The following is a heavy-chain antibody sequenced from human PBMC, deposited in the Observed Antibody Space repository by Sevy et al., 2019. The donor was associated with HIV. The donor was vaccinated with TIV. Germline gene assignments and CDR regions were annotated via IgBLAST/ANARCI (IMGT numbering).Heavy chain of an antibody. J-gene: IGHJ6*02. CDR2: IYYSGST. CDR3: ARGSVPSLRATYYYGMDV. CDR1: GGSISSYY. Sequence: SGTLSLTCTVSGGSISSYYWSWIRQPPGKGLEWIGYIYYSGSTNYNPSLKSRVTISVDTSKNQFSLKLSSVTAADTAVYYCARGSVPSLRATYYYGMDVWGQGTTVTVSS. D-gene: IGHD2-2*01. V-gene: IGHV4-59*01.